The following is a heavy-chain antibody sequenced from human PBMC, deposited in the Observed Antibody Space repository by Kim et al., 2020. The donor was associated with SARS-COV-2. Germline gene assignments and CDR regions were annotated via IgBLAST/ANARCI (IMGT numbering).Heavy chain of an antibody. J-gene: IGHJ4*02. CDR1: GGSMSSYH. D-gene: IGHD2-15*01. CDR2: IYYTGST. Sequence: SETLSLTCTVSGGSMSSYHWSWIRQPPGQGLEYIGYIYYTGSTHYNSSLQSRVTISLDTSKNQFSLKLSSVTAADTAVYYCARGYGIGTGHLDYWGQGTLVTVSS. V-gene: IGHV4-59*13. CDR3: ARGYGIGTGHLDY.